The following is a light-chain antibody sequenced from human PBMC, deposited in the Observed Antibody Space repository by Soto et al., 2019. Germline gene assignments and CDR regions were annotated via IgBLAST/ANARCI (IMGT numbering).Light chain of an antibody. Sequence: QSVLTQPPSASGTPGQTVTISCSGGTSKIGSNTINWYQHLPGMAPKPLIYSNNQRPSGVPDRFSGSKSGTSASLAISRLQSEDEADLYCRAWDDTMNGWVFGGGTKVTVL. V-gene: IGLV1-44*01. CDR1: TSKIGSNT. CDR2: SNN. J-gene: IGLJ3*02. CDR3: RAWDDTMNGWV.